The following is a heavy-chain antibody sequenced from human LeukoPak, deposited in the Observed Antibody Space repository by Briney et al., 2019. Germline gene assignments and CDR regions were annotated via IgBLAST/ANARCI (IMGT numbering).Heavy chain of an antibody. CDR2: INHSGST. V-gene: IGHV4-34*01. CDR3: ARGRRRVGSSTRFDP. J-gene: IGHJ5*02. CDR1: GGSFSGYY. D-gene: IGHD2-2*01. Sequence: SETLSLTCAVYGGSFSGYYWSWIRQPPGKGLELIGEINHSGSTNYNPSLKSRVTISVDTSKNQFSLKLSSVTAADTAVYYCARGRRRVGSSTRFDPWGQGTLVTVSS.